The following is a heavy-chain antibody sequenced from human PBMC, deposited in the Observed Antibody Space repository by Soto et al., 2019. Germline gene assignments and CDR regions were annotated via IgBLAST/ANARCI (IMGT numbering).Heavy chain of an antibody. Sequence: PSETLSLTCTVSGGSISSYYWGWIRQPPGKGLEWIGYIYYSGSTNYNPSLKSRVTISVDTSKNQFSLKLSSVTAADTAVYYCARAMYSMSGDMIVVFDYWGQGTLVTVSS. CDR3: ARAMYSMSGDMIVVFDY. CDR2: IYYSGST. V-gene: IGHV4-59*01. D-gene: IGHD3-22*01. CDR1: GGSISSYY. J-gene: IGHJ4*02.